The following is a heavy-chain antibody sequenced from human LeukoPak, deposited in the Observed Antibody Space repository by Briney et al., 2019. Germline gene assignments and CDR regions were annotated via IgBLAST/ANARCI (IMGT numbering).Heavy chain of an antibody. Sequence: GASVKVSCKASGGTFSSYAVSWVRQAPGQGLEWMGWISGYNGNTNHAQKLQGRVSMTTDTSTSTAYMGLRSLRSDDTAVYYCARNYDSSGYYYYGLDVWGHGTTVTVSS. CDR2: ISGYNGNT. CDR1: GGTFSSYA. V-gene: IGHV1-18*01. J-gene: IGHJ6*02. CDR3: ARNYDSSGYYYYGLDV. D-gene: IGHD3-22*01.